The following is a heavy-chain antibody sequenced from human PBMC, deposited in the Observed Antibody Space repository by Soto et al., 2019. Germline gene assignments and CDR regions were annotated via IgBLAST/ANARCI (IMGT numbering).Heavy chain of an antibody. V-gene: IGHV1-69*13. Sequence: SVKVSCKASGGTFSSYAISWVRQAPGQGLEWMGGVIPIFGTANYAQKFQGRVTITADESRSTAYMELSSLRSEDTAVYYCARVIAVAGPGWLGSWGQGTLVTVSS. CDR2: VIPIFGTA. J-gene: IGHJ5*01. CDR1: GGTFSSYA. D-gene: IGHD6-19*01. CDR3: ARVIAVAGPGWLGS.